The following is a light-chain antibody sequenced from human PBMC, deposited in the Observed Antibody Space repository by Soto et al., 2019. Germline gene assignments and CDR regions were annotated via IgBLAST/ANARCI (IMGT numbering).Light chain of an antibody. Sequence: DIQMTQSPSSLSASVGDRVTITCRASQNIIDYLNWYQQKPGKAPKLLIYAASNLQRGVPSRFSGRGSGTDFTLTISSLQPEDFATYYCQQSHSALTFGPGTKVDFK. CDR1: QNIIDY. CDR2: AAS. CDR3: QQSHSALT. J-gene: IGKJ3*01. V-gene: IGKV1-39*01.